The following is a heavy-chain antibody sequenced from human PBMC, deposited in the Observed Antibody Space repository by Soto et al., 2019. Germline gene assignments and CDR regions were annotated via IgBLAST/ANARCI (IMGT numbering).Heavy chain of an antibody. Sequence: LGESLKISCKGSGYSFTSYWIGWVRQMPGKGLEWMGIIYPGDSDTRYSPSFQGQVTISADKSISTAYLQWSSLKASDTAMYYCARPGQKSDCSGGSCFDYWGQGTLVTVSS. D-gene: IGHD2-15*01. J-gene: IGHJ4*02. V-gene: IGHV5-51*01. CDR1: GYSFTSYW. CDR2: IYPGDSDT. CDR3: ARPGQKSDCSGGSCFDY.